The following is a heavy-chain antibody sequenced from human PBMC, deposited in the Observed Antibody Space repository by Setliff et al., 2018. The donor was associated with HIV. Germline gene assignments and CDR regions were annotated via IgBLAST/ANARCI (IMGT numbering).Heavy chain of an antibody. D-gene: IGHD6-19*01. CDR2: ISRDGHST. Sequence: GGSLRLSCVASGFTFDDYNMYWVRQAPGKGLEWVSLISRDGHSTYYADSVRGRFTISRDNSKNSLYLRLNSLRGEDTALYYCAKAGGSGWFAMNLWGQGTLVTVSS. V-gene: IGHV3-43*01. CDR3: AKAGGSGWFAMNL. J-gene: IGHJ5*02. CDR1: GFTFDDYN.